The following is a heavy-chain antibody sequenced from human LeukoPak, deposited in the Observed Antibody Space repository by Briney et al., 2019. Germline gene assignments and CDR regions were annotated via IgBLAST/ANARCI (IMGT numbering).Heavy chain of an antibody. CDR1: GFTFSSYL. CDR3: VRERDGYIV. V-gene: IGHV3-74*01. Sequence: GGSLRLSCVASGFTFSSYLMHWVRQAPGKGLVWVSRVNNDGSDAWYADCVKGRFTISRDNAKNTLYLQMNSLRAEDTAVYYCVRERDGYIVWGQGTLVTVSS. D-gene: IGHD5-24*01. CDR2: VNNDGSDA. J-gene: IGHJ4*02.